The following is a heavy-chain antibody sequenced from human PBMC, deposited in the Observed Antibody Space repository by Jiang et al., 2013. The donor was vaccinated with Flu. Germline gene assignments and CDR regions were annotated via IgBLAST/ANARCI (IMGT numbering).Heavy chain of an antibody. Sequence: SNSAAWNWIRQSPSRGLEWLGRTYYRSKWYNDYAVSVKSRITINPDTSKNQFSLQLNSVTPEDTAVYYCASDQVDAFDYWGQGTLVTVSS. D-gene: IGHD5-12*01. J-gene: IGHJ4*02. CDR2: TYYRSKWYN. CDR3: ASDQVDAFDY. CDR1: SNSAA. V-gene: IGHV6-1*01.